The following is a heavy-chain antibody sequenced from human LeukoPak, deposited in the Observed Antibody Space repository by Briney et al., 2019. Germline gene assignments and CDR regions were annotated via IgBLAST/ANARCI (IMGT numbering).Heavy chain of an antibody. Sequence: KPSQTLSLTCTVSGGSVSSGSYYWSWIRQPAGKGLEWIGRIYTSGGINYNPSLKSRVTISVDTSKNQFSLKLSSVTAADTAVYYCARTYYYDSSGYLEMPHFDYWGQGTLVTVSS. J-gene: IGHJ4*02. CDR2: IYTSGGI. D-gene: IGHD3-22*01. CDR3: ARTYYYDSSGYLEMPHFDY. V-gene: IGHV4-61*02. CDR1: GGSVSSGSYY.